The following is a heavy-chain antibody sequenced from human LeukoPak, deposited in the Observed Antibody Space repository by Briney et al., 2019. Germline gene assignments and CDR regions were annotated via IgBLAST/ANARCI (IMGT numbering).Heavy chain of an antibody. Sequence: GGSLRLSCAASGFIYSNFAMNWVRQAPGKGLEWVANIKQDGSEEYYVDSVKGRFTISRDNAKNSLYLQMNSLRAEDTAVHYCAREAEWELLNPFDYWGQGTLVTVSP. J-gene: IGHJ4*02. D-gene: IGHD1-26*01. CDR3: AREAEWELLNPFDY. CDR2: IKQDGSEE. V-gene: IGHV3-7*01. CDR1: GFIYSNFA.